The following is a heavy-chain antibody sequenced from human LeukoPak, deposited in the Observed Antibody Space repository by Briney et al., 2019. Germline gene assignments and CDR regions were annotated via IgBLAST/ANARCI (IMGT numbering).Heavy chain of an antibody. D-gene: IGHD4-23*01. CDR3: TRDWDGGNPIISFDY. CDR2: ISSSSSYI. CDR1: GFTFSSYS. Sequence: GGSLRLSRAASGFTFSSYSMNWVRQAPGKGLEWVSSISSSSSYIYYADSVKGRFTISRDNAKNSLYLQMNSLRAEDTAVYYCTRDWDGGNPIISFDYWGQGTLVTVSS. J-gene: IGHJ4*02. V-gene: IGHV3-21*01.